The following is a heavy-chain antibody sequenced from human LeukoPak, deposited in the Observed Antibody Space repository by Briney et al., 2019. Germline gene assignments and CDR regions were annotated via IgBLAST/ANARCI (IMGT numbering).Heavy chain of an antibody. CDR1: GFTFSNAW. CDR3: TTVSRYCSSTSWPAMCY. Sequence: AGGSLRLSCAASGFTFSNAWMSWVRQAPGKGLEWVGRIKSKTDGGTTDYAAPVKGRFTISRDDSKNTLYLRMNSLKTEDTAVYYCTTVSRYCSSTSWPAMCYWGQGTLVTVSS. J-gene: IGHJ4*02. CDR2: IKSKTDGGTT. V-gene: IGHV3-15*01. D-gene: IGHD2-2*01.